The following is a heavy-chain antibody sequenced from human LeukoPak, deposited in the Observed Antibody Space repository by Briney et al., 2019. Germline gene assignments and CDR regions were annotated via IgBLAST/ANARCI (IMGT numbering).Heavy chain of an antibody. V-gene: IGHV1-69*04. D-gene: IGHD3-10*01. Sequence: GASVKVSCKASGGTFSSYAISWVRQAPGQGLEWMGRIIPILGIANYAQKFQGRVTITADKSTSTAYMELSSLRSEDTAVYYCARDGSTMVRGVIIGLDPWGQGTLVTVSS. CDR2: IIPILGIA. CDR1: GGTFSSYA. CDR3: ARDGSTMVRGVIIGLDP. J-gene: IGHJ5*02.